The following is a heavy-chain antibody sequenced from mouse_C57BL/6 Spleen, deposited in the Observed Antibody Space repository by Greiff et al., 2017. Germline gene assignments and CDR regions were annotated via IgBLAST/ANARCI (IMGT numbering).Heavy chain of an antibody. CDR2: ISSGSSTI. CDR3: ARKALDGDYAYFDY. D-gene: IGHD2-13*01. CDR1: GFTFSDYG. Sequence: EVQLVESGGGLVKPGGSLKLSCAASGFTFSDYGMHWVRQAPEQGLEWVAYISSGSSTIYYADTVKGRFTISRANAKNTLFLQMTSQRSEDTAMYYCARKALDGDYAYFDYWGQGTTLTVSS. V-gene: IGHV5-17*01. J-gene: IGHJ2*01.